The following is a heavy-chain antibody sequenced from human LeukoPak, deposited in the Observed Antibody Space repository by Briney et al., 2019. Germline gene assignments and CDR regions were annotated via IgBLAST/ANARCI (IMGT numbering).Heavy chain of an antibody. CDR1: GFTFNRYN. Sequence: KPGGSLRLSCAASGFTFNRYNMNWVRRAPGKGLEWVSSISTSSSYIYYADSVRGRFTISRDNAKNSLYLQMNSLRAEDTAVYYCARARGGYYYYMDVWGKGTTVTVSS. D-gene: IGHD3-16*01. V-gene: IGHV3-21*01. CDR2: ISTSSSYI. J-gene: IGHJ6*03. CDR3: ARARGGYYYYMDV.